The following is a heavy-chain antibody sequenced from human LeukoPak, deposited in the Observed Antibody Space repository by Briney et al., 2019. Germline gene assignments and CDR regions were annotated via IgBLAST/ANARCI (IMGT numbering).Heavy chain of an antibody. V-gene: IGHV1-69*01. Sequence: SVKVSCKASGGTFINYAISWVRQAPGQGLEWMGGIIPIFGTANYAQKFQGRVTITADESTSTAYMELSSLRSEDTAVYYCARDWYYGGNSDGWFDPWGQGTLVTVSS. CDR1: GGTFINYA. J-gene: IGHJ5*02. CDR3: ARDWYYGGNSDGWFDP. D-gene: IGHD4-23*01. CDR2: IIPIFGTA.